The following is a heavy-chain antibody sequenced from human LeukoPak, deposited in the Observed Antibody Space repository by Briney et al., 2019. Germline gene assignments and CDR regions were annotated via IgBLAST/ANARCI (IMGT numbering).Heavy chain of an antibody. Sequence: SQTLSLTCTVSGGSISSGGYYWSWIRHHPGKGLEWIGYIYYSGSTYYNPSLQSRVVMSVDTSNNQFSLKLNSVTAADTAVYYCARRGGRDGYHFDYWGQGTLVTVSS. CDR1: GGSISSGGYY. CDR2: IYYSGST. V-gene: IGHV4-31*03. D-gene: IGHD5-24*01. J-gene: IGHJ4*02. CDR3: ARRGGRDGYHFDY.